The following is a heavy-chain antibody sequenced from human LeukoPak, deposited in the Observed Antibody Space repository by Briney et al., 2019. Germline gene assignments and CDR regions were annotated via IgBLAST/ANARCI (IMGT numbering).Heavy chain of an antibody. Sequence: GGSLRLSCAASGFTFSIYSMNWVRQAPGKGLEWVSYISSSSSTIYYADSVKGRFTISRDNAKNSLYLQMNSLRAEDTAVYYCARDLQQLGQHNFDYWGQGTLVTVSS. J-gene: IGHJ4*02. CDR3: ARDLQQLGQHNFDY. V-gene: IGHV3-48*01. D-gene: IGHD6-13*01. CDR1: GFTFSIYS. CDR2: ISSSSSTI.